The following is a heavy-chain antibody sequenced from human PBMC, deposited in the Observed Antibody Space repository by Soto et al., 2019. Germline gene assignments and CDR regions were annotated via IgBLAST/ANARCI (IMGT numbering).Heavy chain of an antibody. J-gene: IGHJ6*02. Sequence: QVQLQESGPGLVKPSQTLSLTCTVSVGSISSGGYYWSWIRQHPGKGLEWIGYIYYSGSTYYNPSLKSRVTISVDTSKNQFSLKLSSVTAADTAVYYCARDRSLYCSGGSCYKGGMDVWGQGTTVTVSS. D-gene: IGHD2-15*01. V-gene: IGHV4-31*03. CDR2: IYYSGST. CDR1: VGSISSGGYY. CDR3: ARDRSLYCSGGSCYKGGMDV.